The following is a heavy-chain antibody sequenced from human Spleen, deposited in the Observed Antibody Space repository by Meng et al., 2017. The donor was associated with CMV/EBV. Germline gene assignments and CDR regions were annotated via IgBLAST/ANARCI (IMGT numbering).Heavy chain of an antibody. V-gene: IGHV3-21*01. J-gene: IGHJ6*02. Sequence: GGSLRLSCAASGFTFSSYAMSWVRQAPGKGLEWVSSISSSSTYIYYGDSMKGRFTISRDNAKNSLYLQMNTLRAEDTAVYYCARDQVAGRAFLYGVDVWGQGTTVTVSS. CDR2: ISSSSTYI. D-gene: IGHD6-19*01. CDR3: ARDQVAGRAFLYGVDV. CDR1: GFTFSSYA.